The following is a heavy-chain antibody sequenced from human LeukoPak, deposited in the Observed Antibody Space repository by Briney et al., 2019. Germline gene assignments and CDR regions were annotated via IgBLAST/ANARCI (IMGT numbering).Heavy chain of an antibody. V-gene: IGHV3-48*01. J-gene: IGHJ4*02. CDR2: ITSSSNSI. D-gene: IGHD1-26*01. Sequence: GGSLRLSCVASGFTFSSYSMNWVRQAPGKGLEWISYITSSSNSIYYADSVKGRFTISRDNAKNSLYLQMNSLRAEDTAVYYCATGKLVGSTGYYFDYWGQGTLVTVSS. CDR3: ATGKLVGSTGYYFDY. CDR1: GFTFSSYS.